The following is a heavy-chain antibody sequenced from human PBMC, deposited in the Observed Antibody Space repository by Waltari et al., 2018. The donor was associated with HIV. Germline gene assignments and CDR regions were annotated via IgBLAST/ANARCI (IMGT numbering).Heavy chain of an antibody. CDR3: ARDLSPKVVAGTVFQH. J-gene: IGHJ1*01. D-gene: IGHD6-19*01. CDR2: IIPILGTT. CDR1: GGTFSSYA. V-gene: IGHV1-69*01. Sequence: QVQLVQSGAEVKKPGSSVKVSCKASGGTFSSYAISWVRQAPGQGLEWMGGIIPILGTTNYAQKFQGRVTITADESTSTAYMELSSLRSEDTAVYYCARDLSPKVVAGTVFQHWGQGTLVTVSS.